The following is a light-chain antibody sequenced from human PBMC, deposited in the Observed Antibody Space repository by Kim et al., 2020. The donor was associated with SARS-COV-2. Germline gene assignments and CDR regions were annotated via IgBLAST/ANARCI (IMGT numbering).Light chain of an antibody. CDR1: SSNIGSNY. CDR2: RNN. CDR3: AAWDDSLSGDV. J-gene: IGLJ1*01. V-gene: IGLV1-47*01. Sequence: QSVLTQPPSASGTPGQRVTISCSGGSSNIGSNYVYWYQHLQATAPKLLIYRNNQQPSGVPDRFSGSTSATSATLAISGLLSEDEADDYCAAWDDSLSGDVFGTGTKVTVL.